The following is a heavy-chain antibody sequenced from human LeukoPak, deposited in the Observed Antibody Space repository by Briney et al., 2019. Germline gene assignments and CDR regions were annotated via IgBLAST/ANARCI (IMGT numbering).Heavy chain of an antibody. CDR2: ISSRSSYI. D-gene: IGHD1-1*01. CDR1: GFIFSSSW. V-gene: IGHV3-21*01. J-gene: IGHJ4*02. Sequence: PGGSLSLSCAASGFIFSSSWMSWVRQAPGKGLEWVSSISSRSSYIYYADSVKGRFTISRDNAKNSLYLQMNSLRAEDTAVYYCARGSGTHGEYYFDYWGQGTLVTVSS. CDR3: ARGSGTHGEYYFDY.